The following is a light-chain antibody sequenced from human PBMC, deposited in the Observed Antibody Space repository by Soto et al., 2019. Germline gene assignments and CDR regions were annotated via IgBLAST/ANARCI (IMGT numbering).Light chain of an antibody. V-gene: IGKV1-17*03. CDR2: AAS. Sequence: DIPMSMSLFAVSLSVEDRVTITCRAIQGISNYLAWYQQKPGKVPKLLIYAASSLQSGVPSRFSGSGSGTDFTFTISSLLPQDFATNCCYSTNCLPPRITSGEGTKVDIK. CDR3: YSTNCLPPRIT. J-gene: IGKJ4*01. CDR1: QGISNY.